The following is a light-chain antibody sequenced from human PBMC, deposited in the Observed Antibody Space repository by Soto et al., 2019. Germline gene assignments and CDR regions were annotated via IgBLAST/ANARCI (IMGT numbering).Light chain of an antibody. Sequence: LTQSADALSLSPGERATLSCRASQRLASNYLAWYQQRPGQAPRLLLYGVSSRATGIPDRFSGSGSGTDFTLAISRVEPEDFAVYFCQQYADSPITFGQGTRLEIK. CDR2: GVS. J-gene: IGKJ5*01. V-gene: IGKV3-20*01. CDR1: QRLASNY. CDR3: QQYADSPIT.